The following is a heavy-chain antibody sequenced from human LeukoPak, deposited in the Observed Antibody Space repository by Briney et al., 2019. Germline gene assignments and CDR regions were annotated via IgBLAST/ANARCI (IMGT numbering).Heavy chain of an antibody. J-gene: IGHJ5*02. V-gene: IGHV2-5*02. CDR1: GFSLSTSGVG. Sequence: SGPTLVNPTQTLTLTCTFSGFSLSTSGVGVGWIRQPPGKALEWLALIYWDDDKRYSPSLKSRLTITKDTSKNQVVLTMTNMDPVDTATYYCAHRLSIPEDSSSSYWFDPWGQGTLVTVSS. D-gene: IGHD6-6*01. CDR2: IYWDDDK. CDR3: AHRLSIPEDSSSSYWFDP.